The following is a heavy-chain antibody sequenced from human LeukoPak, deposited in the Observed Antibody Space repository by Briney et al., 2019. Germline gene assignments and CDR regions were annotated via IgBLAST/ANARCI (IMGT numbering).Heavy chain of an antibody. CDR2: ISYSGST. CDR1: GGSISSNY. Sequence: SETLSLTCTVSGGSISSNYWSWIRQPPGKGLEWIGYISYSGSTNYNPSLKSRVTISVDTSKNQFSLKLSSVTAADTAVYYCTRGSIAYYYMDVWGKGTTVTISS. CDR3: TRGSIAYYYMDV. J-gene: IGHJ6*03. V-gene: IGHV4-59*01. D-gene: IGHD3-22*01.